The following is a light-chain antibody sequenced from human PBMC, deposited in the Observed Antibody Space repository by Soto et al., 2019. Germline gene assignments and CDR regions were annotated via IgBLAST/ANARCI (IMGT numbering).Light chain of an antibody. CDR2: TND. CDR3: AAWDGSLNGPV. CDR1: SSNIGSNT. Sequence: QSVLTQPPSASGTPGQRVTISCSGSSSNIGSNTVNWYQQLPGTAPKLLIYTNDQRPSGVPDRFSGSKSDTSASLAISGLQSEDEADYYCAAWDGSLNGPVFGGGTKVTVL. J-gene: IGLJ2*01. V-gene: IGLV1-44*01.